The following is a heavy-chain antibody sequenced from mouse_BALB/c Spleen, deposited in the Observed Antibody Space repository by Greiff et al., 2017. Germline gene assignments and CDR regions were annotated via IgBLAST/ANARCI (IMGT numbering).Heavy chain of an antibody. CDR3: ARDRGYFDV. V-gene: IGHV5-4*02. CDR2: ISDGGSYT. Sequence: VQLKESGGGLVKPGGSLKLSCAASGFTFSDYYMYWVRQTPEKRLEWVATISDGGSYTYYPDSVKGRFTISRDNAKNNLYLQMSSLKSQDTAMYYCARDRGYFDVWGAGTTVTVSS. CDR1: GFTFSDYY. J-gene: IGHJ1*01. D-gene: IGHD3-1*01.